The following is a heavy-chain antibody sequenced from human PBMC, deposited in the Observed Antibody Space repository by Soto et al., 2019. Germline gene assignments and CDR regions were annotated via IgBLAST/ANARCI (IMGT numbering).Heavy chain of an antibody. J-gene: IGHJ4*02. Sequence: GGSLRLSCAASGFTVSSNYMSWVRQAPGKGLEWVSVISDSGGSTYYADSVKGRFTISRDNSKNTLFLQMNSLRAGDTAIYYCANPQLGPGYYFDYWGLGTLVTVSS. CDR1: GFTVSSNY. V-gene: IGHV3-23*01. CDR3: ANPQLGPGYYFDY. D-gene: IGHD3-9*01. CDR2: ISDSGGST.